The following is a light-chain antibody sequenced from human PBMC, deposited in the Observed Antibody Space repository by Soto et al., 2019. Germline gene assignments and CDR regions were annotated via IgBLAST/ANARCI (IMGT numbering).Light chain of an antibody. CDR3: QQYTNWTRT. CDR2: GAT. Sequence: EMVMTQSPATLSVSPGERATLSCRASQSGSGNLAWYQRKPGQHPSLLICGATNRATAIPARFSGSGSGTAITLTISSLHSVDFAVYYWQQYTNWTRTFGQGTKVEIK. J-gene: IGKJ1*01. CDR1: QSGSGN. V-gene: IGKV3-15*01.